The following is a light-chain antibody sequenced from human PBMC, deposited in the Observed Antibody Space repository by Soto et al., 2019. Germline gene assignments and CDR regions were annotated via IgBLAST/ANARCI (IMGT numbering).Light chain of an antibody. CDR1: SSDVGGYNY. V-gene: IGLV2-8*01. Sequence: QSALIQPASVSGSRGQSITISCTGASSDVGGYNYVSWYQQHPGKAPKLMISEVSKRPSGVPDRFSGSKSGNTASLTVSGLQAEDEADYYCSSYAGSNNLVFGGGTKLTVL. CDR2: EVS. CDR3: SSYAGSNNLV. J-gene: IGLJ2*01.